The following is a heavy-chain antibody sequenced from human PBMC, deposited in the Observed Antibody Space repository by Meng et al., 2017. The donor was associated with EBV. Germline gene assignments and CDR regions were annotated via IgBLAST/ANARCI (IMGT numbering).Heavy chain of an antibody. Sequence: QVQLQESGPGLVKPSETLSCICTVSGGSVNNESYYWGWIRQPPGKGLEYIGYIYYTGSTNYNSSLKSRVTISLDKSKNQFSLKLTSLTAADTAIYYCARGDYTNYPRWFDPWGQGTLVTVSS. V-gene: IGHV4-61*01. CDR3: ARGDYTNYPRWFDP. D-gene: IGHD4-11*01. CDR2: IYYTGST. J-gene: IGHJ5*02. CDR1: GGSVNNESYY.